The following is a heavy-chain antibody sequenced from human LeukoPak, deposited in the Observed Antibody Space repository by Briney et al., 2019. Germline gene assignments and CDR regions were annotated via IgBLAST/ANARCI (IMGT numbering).Heavy chain of an antibody. V-gene: IGHV4-39*07. D-gene: IGHD2-2*01. CDR3: ARDQLLKNWFDP. CDR2: IYYSGST. CDR1: GGSISSSSYY. Sequence: SETLSLTCTVSGGSISSSSYYWGWIRQPPGKGLEWIGSIYYSGSTYYNPSLKSRVTISVDTSKNQFSLKLSSVTAADTAVYYCARDQLLKNWFDPWGQGTLVTVSS. J-gene: IGHJ5*02.